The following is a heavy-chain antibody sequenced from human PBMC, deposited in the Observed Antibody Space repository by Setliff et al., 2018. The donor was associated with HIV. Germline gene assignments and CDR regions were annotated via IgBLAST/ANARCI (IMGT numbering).Heavy chain of an antibody. D-gene: IGHD3-16*01. CDR2: ISSTGDT. Sequence: PGGSLRLSCAASGFTFIDYAMSWVRQAPGKGLEWVSTISSTGDTDYADSLKGRFTISRDNSKDTLNLQMNGLRAEDTAVYYCAKYDWSEGSYPSDYLDPWGQGTLVTVSS. CDR1: GFTFIDYA. V-gene: IGHV3-23*01. J-gene: IGHJ5*02. CDR3: AKYDWSEGSYPSDYLDP.